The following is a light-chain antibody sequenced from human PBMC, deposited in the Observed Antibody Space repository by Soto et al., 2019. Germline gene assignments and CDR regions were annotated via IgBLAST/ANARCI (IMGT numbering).Light chain of an antibody. CDR2: GAS. CDR1: QSVSSY. Sequence: EIVMTQSPATPPVSPGERATLSCRASQSVSSYLAWYQQKPGQAPRLLIYGASSRATGIPARFSGSGSGTEFTLTISSLQSEDFAVYYCQQYNNWPRTFGQGTKVDI. CDR3: QQYNNWPRT. V-gene: IGKV3D-15*01. J-gene: IGKJ1*01.